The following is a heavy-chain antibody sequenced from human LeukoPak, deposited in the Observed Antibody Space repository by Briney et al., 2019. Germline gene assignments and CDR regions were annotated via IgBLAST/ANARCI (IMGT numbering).Heavy chain of an antibody. Sequence: SETLSFTCTVSGGSISSYYWSWIRQPPGKGLEWIGYIYYSGSTNYNPSLKSRVTISVDTSKNQFSLKLSSVTAADTAVYYCARHRDGYNAEWWFDPWGQGTLVTVSS. CDR1: GGSISSYY. CDR2: IYYSGST. D-gene: IGHD5-24*01. J-gene: IGHJ5*02. CDR3: ARHRDGYNAEWWFDP. V-gene: IGHV4-59*08.